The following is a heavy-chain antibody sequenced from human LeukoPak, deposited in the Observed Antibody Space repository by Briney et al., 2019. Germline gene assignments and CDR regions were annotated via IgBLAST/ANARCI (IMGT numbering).Heavy chain of an antibody. D-gene: IGHD6-13*01. CDR3: ASLYSSSWYPGTGYFDY. CDR1: GGSFSGYY. V-gene: IGHV4-34*09. Sequence: SETLSLTCAVYGGSFSGYYWSWIRQPPGKGLEWIGYIYYSGSTYYNPSLKSRVTISVDTSKNQFSLKLSSVTAADTAVYYCASLYSSSWYPGTGYFDYWGQGTLVTVSS. CDR2: IYYSGST. J-gene: IGHJ4*02.